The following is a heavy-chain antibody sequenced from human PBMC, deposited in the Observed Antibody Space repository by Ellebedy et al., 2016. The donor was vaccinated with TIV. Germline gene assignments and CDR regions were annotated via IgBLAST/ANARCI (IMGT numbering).Heavy chain of an antibody. CDR1: GFTFSNYW. D-gene: IGHD6-19*01. CDR3: ARDQWLGRAYYFDY. V-gene: IGHV3-7*01. CDR2: TKQDESEK. Sequence: GGSLRLSCEASGFTFSNYWMTWVRQAPGKGLEWVANTKQDESEKYYVGSVKGRFSISRDNAKNSLYLQMNSLRPEDTAVYYCARDQWLGRAYYFDYWGQGTLLTVSS. J-gene: IGHJ4*02.